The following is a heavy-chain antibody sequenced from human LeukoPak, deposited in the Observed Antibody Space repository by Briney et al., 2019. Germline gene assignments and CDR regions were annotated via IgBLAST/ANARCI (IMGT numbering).Heavy chain of an antibody. J-gene: IGHJ4*02. Sequence: PGGSLRLSCAASGFTFSDHDMDWVRQAPGKGLEWIGRAKNKAQRYTTEYAASVSGRFTIAREDSKSTLSLQMNSLKSEDTAVYYCARLLSGVPRDWGQGTLVTVSS. CDR2: AKNKAQRYTT. D-gene: IGHD6-19*01. CDR3: ARLLSGVPRD. V-gene: IGHV3-72*01. CDR1: GFTFSDHD.